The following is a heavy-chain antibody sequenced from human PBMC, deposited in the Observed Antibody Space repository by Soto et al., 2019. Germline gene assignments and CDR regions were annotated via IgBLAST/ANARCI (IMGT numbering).Heavy chain of an antibody. CDR2: IMPTVDSA. J-gene: IGHJ6*02. V-gene: IGHV1-69*01. CDR3: AVAAVREIMAQESSGMAV. Sequence: QVQLVQSGAEVKTPGSSVKVSCKASGGTLSDYAISWVRQAPGQGLEWMGGIMPTVDSANYAQNFQGRLTISADESTSTANLELISLRSDDTAVYYSAVAAVREIMAQESSGMAVWGQGTTVIVSS. CDR1: GGTLSDYA. D-gene: IGHD3-10*01.